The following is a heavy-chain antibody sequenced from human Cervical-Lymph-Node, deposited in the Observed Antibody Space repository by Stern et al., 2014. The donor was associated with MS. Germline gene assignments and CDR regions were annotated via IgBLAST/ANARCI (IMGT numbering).Heavy chain of an antibody. Sequence: EVQLVESGGGLVKPGGSLRLSCGVSGFTFSNAWMSWVRQAPGKGLGWVGRVHSKGHGEETDYGAPVTGGRFTISRDDSKNVLYLQINSLKTEDTATYYCTRDRSSSWFRAFDLWGQGTMVTVSS. CDR3: TRDRSSSWFRAFDL. CDR1: GFTFSNAW. CDR2: VHSKGHGEET. D-gene: IGHD6-13*01. V-gene: IGHV3-15*01. J-gene: IGHJ3*01.